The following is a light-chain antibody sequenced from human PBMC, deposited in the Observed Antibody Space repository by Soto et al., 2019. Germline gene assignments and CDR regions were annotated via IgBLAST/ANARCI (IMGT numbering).Light chain of an antibody. J-gene: IGLJ2*01. CDR3: AAWDDSPNGVV. V-gene: IGLV1-36*01. Sequence: QSVLTQPPSVSEAPRQRVTISCSGSSSNIGNNAVNWYQQLPGKAPKLLIYYDDLLPSGVSDRFSGSKSGTSASLAISGLQSEDEADYYCAAWDDSPNGVVFGGGTKLTVL. CDR2: YDD. CDR1: SSNIGNNA.